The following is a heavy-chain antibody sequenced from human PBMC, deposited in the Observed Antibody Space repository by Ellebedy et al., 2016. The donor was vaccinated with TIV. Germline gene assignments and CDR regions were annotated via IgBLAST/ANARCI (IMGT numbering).Heavy chain of an antibody. CDR2: INPTSGSS. J-gene: IGHJ4*02. Sequence: ASVKVSCKASGYTFTSYFLYWVRQAPGQGLEWMGIINPTSGSSNYAQKFQVRVTVTRETSTSTVYMELSSLRSEDTAVYYCARGDNYYYDSSGYYYSYWGQGTLVTVSS. CDR3: ARGDNYYYDSSGYYYSY. D-gene: IGHD3-22*01. V-gene: IGHV1-46*01. CDR1: GYTFTSYF.